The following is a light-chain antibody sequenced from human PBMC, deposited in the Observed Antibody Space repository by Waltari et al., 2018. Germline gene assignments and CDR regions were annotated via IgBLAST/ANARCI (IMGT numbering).Light chain of an antibody. CDR1: DGSMAGNY. Sequence: TLTQPHSVSESPGKTVTISCTRSDGSMAGNYVQWYQQRPGSAPTMLIHESNVRSSGVPDRFSGSTDISSNTASLPLSGLTSEDEADYYCQSYEGTTVVFGGGTQLTVL. J-gene: IGLJ7*01. V-gene: IGLV6-57*03. CDR2: ESN. CDR3: QSYEGTTVV.